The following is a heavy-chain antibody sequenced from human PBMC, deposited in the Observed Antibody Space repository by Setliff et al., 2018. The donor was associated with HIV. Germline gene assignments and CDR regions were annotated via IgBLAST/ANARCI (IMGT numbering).Heavy chain of an antibody. D-gene: IGHD3-3*01. CDR3: ARGASMTFGVVIPFSFYHYMDV. V-gene: IGHV4-34*01. J-gene: IGHJ6*03. CDR1: GGSFSVYY. CDR2: INHSGST. Sequence: SETLSLTCAVYGGSFSVYYWSWIRQPPGKGLEWIGEINHSGSTNYNPSLKSRVTISVDTSKNQFSLKLSSVTAADTAVYYCARGASMTFGVVIPFSFYHYMDVWGKGTTVTVSS.